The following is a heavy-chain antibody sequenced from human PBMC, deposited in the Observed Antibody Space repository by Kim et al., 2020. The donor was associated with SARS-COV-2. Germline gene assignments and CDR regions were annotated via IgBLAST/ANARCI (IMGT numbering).Heavy chain of an antibody. CDR2: IIPIFGTA. J-gene: IGHJ6*02. Sequence: SVKVSCKASGGTFSSYAISWVRQAPGQGLEWMGGIIPIFGTANYAQKFQGRVTITADESTSTAYMELSSLRSEDTAVYYCARDLIDGVPWGYGMDVWGQGTTVTVSS. CDR3: ARDLIDGVPWGYGMDV. D-gene: IGHD2-8*01. CDR1: GGTFSSYA. V-gene: IGHV1-69*13.